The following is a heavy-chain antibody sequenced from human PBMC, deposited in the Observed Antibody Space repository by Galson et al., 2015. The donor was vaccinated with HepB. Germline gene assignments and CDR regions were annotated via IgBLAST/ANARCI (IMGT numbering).Heavy chain of an antibody. CDR2: ISAYNGNT. CDR3: ARDYGSGSYYHIDY. D-gene: IGHD3-10*01. Sequence: SVKVSCKASGYTFTSYGISWVRQAPGQGLEWMGWISAYNGNTHYAQKLQGRVTMTTNTSTSTAYMELRSLRSDDTAVYYCARDYGSGSYYHIDYWGQGTLVTVSS. CDR1: GYTFTSYG. V-gene: IGHV1-18*01. J-gene: IGHJ4*02.